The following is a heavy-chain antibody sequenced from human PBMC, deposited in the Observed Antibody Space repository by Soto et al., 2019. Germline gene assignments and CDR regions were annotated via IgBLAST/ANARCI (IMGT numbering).Heavy chain of an antibody. CDR3: AGVIVPAAIRENWFDP. CDR1: GGTLSSDA. J-gene: IGHJ5*02. V-gene: IGHV1-69*13. CDR2: IIPIFGTA. D-gene: IGHD2-2*01. Sequence: SVKVSCKASGGTLSSDAISWVRQAPGQGLEWMGGIIPIFGTANYAQKFQGRVTITADESTSTAYMELSSLRSEDTAVYYCAGVIVPAAIRENWFDPWGQGTLVTVSS.